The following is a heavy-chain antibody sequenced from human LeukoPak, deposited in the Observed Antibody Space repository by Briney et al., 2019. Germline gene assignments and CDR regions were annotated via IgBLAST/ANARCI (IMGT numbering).Heavy chain of an antibody. CDR2: IKQDGSEK. Sequence: PGGSLRLSCAASGFTFSSYWMSWVRQAPGKGLEWVANIKQDGSEKYYVDSVKGRFTISRDNAKNSLYLQMNSLRAEDTAVYYCARVKAAKQYYFDYWGQGTLVTVSS. J-gene: IGHJ4*02. D-gene: IGHD6-25*01. V-gene: IGHV3-7*01. CDR1: GFTFSSYW. CDR3: ARVKAAKQYYFDY.